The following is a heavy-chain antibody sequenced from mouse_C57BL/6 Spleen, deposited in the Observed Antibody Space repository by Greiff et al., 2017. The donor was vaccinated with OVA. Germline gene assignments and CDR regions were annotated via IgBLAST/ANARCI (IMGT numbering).Heavy chain of an antibody. V-gene: IGHV3-6*01. Sequence: EVQVVESGPGLVKPSQSLSLTCSVTGYSITSGYYWNWIRQFPGNKLEWMGYISYDGSNNYNPSLKNRISITRDTSKNQFFLKLNSVTTEDTATYYCARGGHYAMDYWGQGTSVTVSS. CDR1: GYSITSGYY. CDR2: ISYDGSN. J-gene: IGHJ4*01. D-gene: IGHD1-1*02. CDR3: ARGGHYAMDY.